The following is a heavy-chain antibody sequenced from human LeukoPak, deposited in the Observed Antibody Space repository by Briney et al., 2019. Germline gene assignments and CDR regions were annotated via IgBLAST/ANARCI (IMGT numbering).Heavy chain of an antibody. CDR1: GFTFNNAW. V-gene: IGHV3-15*01. Sequence: PGGSLRLSCAASGFTFNNAWMSWVRQAPGKGLEWDGRIKSKIDGGTTDYAAPVKGKFTISRDDSKNTLYLQMNSLKTEDTAVYYCTTHSYSSGWHWGQGTLVTVSS. D-gene: IGHD6-19*01. J-gene: IGHJ4*02. CDR3: TTHSYSSGWH. CDR2: IKSKIDGGTT.